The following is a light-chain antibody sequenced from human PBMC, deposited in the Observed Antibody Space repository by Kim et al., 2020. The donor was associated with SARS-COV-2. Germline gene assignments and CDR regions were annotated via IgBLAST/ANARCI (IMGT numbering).Light chain of an antibody. J-gene: IGKJ2*01. CDR1: QSVSSY. Sequence: SSSPGASAPLSCRASQSVSSYLAWYQQKPGQAPRLLIYDASNRATGIPARFSGSGSGTDFTLTISSLEPEDFAVYYCQQRSNWAYTFGQGTKLEI. CDR2: DAS. CDR3: QQRSNWAYT. V-gene: IGKV3-11*01.